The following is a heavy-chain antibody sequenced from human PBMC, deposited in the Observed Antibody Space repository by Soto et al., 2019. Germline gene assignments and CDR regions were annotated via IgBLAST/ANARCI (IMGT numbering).Heavy chain of an antibody. D-gene: IGHD2-15*01. CDR1: GFTFSDYY. CDR3: AREPDCSGGSCYYYYYGMDV. Sequence: SLRLSCAASGFTFSDYYMSWIRQGPGKGLEWVSYISSSGSTIYYADSVKGRFTISRDNAKNSLYLQMNSLRAEDTAVYYCAREPDCSGGSCYYYYYGMDVWGQGTTVSVSS. CDR2: ISSSGSTI. V-gene: IGHV3-11*01. J-gene: IGHJ6*02.